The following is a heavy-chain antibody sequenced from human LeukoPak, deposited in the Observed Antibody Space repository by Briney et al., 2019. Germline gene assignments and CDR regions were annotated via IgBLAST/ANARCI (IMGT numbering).Heavy chain of an antibody. V-gene: IGHV5-51*01. CDR2: IYLGDSDT. CDR1: GYSFTSYW. CDR3: ARHPSYTSGWPLDY. J-gene: IGHJ4*02. D-gene: IGHD6-19*01. Sequence: GESLQISCKGSGYSFTSYWIAWVRQMPGKGLEWMGIIYLGDSDTRYSPSFQGQVTISADKSISTAYLQWSSLKASDTAMYYCARHPSYTSGWPLDYWGQGTLVTVSS.